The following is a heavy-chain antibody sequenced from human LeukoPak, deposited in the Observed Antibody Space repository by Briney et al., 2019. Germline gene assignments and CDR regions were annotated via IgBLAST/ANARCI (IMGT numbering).Heavy chain of an antibody. J-gene: IGHJ4*02. CDR2: IYNDGST. CDR1: GLTVSSSY. V-gene: IGHV3-53*01. Sequence: PGGSLRLSCAASGLTVSSSYMSWVRQAPGKGLEWVSIIYNDGSTYYADSMKGRFTISRDNSKNTLYLQVNSLRDEDTAVYYCARDRPWYESSGYYFDYWGQGTLVTVSS. CDR3: ARDRPWYESSGYYFDY. D-gene: IGHD3-22*01.